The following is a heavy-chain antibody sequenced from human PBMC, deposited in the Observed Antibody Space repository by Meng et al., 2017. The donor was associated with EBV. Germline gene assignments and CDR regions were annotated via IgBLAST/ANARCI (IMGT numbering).Heavy chain of an antibody. D-gene: IGHD4-11*01. J-gene: IGHJ5*02. V-gene: IGHV4-61*01. CDR3: ARGDYTNYPRWFDP. CDR2: IYYTGST. Sequence: QVQLQESGPGLVKPSETLSLTCPLPGGSVNNESYYWGWIRQPPGKGLEYIGYIYYTGSTNYNSSLKSRVTISLDKSKNQFSRKLTSLTAADTAIYYCARGDYTNYPRWFDPWGQGTLVTVAS. CDR1: GGSVNNESYY.